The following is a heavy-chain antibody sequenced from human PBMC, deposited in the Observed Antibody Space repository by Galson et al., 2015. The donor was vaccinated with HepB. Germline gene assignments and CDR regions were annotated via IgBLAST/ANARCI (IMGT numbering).Heavy chain of an antibody. CDR3: AREYGQRVNFDC. J-gene: IGHJ4*02. Sequence: SLRLSCAACEFSFSSHSMNWVRQAPGKGLEWISYIDRSSDTIYYADSVKGRFTVSRDNAKNSLYLQMNSLRVEDTAVYYCAREYGQRVNFDCWGQRTLVTVSS. CDR2: IDRSSDTI. D-gene: IGHD3-10*01. V-gene: IGHV3-48*01. CDR1: EFSFSSHS.